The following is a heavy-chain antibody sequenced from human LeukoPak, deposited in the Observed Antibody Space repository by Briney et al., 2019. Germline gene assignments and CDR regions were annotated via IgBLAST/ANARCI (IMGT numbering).Heavy chain of an antibody. CDR1: GGSISSYY. Sequence: PSETLSLTCTVSGGSISSYYWSWIRQPAWKGLKWIGRIYTSGSTNYNPSLKSRVTISVDKSKNQFSLKLSSVTAADTAVYYCARGLGNYGYWGQGTLVTVSS. D-gene: IGHD5-12*01. CDR3: ARGLGNYGY. CDR2: IYTSGST. V-gene: IGHV4-4*07. J-gene: IGHJ4*02.